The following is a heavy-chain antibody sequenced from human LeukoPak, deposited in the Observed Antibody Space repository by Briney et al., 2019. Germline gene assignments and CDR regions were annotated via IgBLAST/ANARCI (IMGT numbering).Heavy chain of an antibody. Sequence: PSETLSLTCTVSGGSISSSSYYWGWIRQPPGKGLEWIGSIYYSGSTYYNPSLKSRVTISVDTSKNQFSLKLSSVTAADTAVYYCARGKRRGIAAAGTPFDYWGQGTLVTVSS. J-gene: IGHJ4*02. CDR2: IYYSGST. V-gene: IGHV4-39*07. CDR1: GGSISSSSYY. D-gene: IGHD6-13*01. CDR3: ARGKRRGIAAAGTPFDY.